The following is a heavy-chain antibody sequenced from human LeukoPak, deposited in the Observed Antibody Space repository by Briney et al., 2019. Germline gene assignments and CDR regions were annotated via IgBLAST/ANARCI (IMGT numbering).Heavy chain of an antibody. V-gene: IGHV3-30*18. J-gene: IGHJ4*02. CDR1: RFTFSSYG. CDR2: SLSDGKTQ. CDR3: AKDHMVRGVIPFYFDY. Sequence: GGSLRLSCAASRFTFSSYGMHWVRQAPGKGLEWLAVSLSDGKTQYCADSVKGRFTISRDNAKNSLYLQMNSLRAEDMALYYCAKDHMVRGVIPFYFDYWGQGTLVTVSS. D-gene: IGHD3-10*01.